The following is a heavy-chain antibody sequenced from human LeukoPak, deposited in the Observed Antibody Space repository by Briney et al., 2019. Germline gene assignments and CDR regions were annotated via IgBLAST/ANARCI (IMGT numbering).Heavy chain of an antibody. CDR3: ATGYWGSLNY. Sequence: PGGSLRLSCAAAGLTFSSAWMHWVRQVPGKGLVWVSRINTDGSGTSYADSIMGRFTISRDNAKNTLYLQMNSLRAEDAAIYYCATGYWGSLNYWGQGTLVTVSS. CDR2: INTDGSGT. CDR1: GLTFSSAW. V-gene: IGHV3-74*01. J-gene: IGHJ4*02. D-gene: IGHD7-27*01.